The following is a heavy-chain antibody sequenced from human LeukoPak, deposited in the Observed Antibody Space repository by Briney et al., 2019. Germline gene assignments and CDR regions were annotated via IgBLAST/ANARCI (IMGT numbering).Heavy chain of an antibody. D-gene: IGHD3-16*01. CDR1: GFTFSGHN. Sequence: PGGSLRLSCAASGFTFSGHNMNWVRQAPGKGLEWISFVSISSGTIYYADSVNGRCRISRDNAKSSLDLEMNSLRAEDTAVYYCARAMSTFGGVRNYFDSWGQGTLVTVSS. CDR2: VSISSGTI. J-gene: IGHJ4*02. CDR3: ARAMSTFGGVRNYFDS. V-gene: IGHV3-48*04.